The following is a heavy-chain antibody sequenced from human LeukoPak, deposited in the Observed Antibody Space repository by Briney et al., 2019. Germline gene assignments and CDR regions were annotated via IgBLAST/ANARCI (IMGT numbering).Heavy chain of an antibody. Sequence: PSETLSLTCTVSGYSISSGYYWGWIRQPPGKGLEWIGTIYHSGSTYYNPSLKSRVTISVDTSKNQFSLKLSSVTAVDTAVYYCARVVSCPSCSYDYWGQGTLVTVSS. CDR1: GYSISSGYY. CDR3: ARVVSCPSCSYDY. V-gene: IGHV4-38-2*02. D-gene: IGHD2-2*01. J-gene: IGHJ4*02. CDR2: IYHSGST.